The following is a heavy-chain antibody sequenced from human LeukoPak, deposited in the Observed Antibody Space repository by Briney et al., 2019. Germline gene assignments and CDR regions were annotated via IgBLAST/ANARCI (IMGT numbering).Heavy chain of an antibody. CDR2: INSDGSST. V-gene: IGHV3-74*01. CDR1: GFTFSSYW. Sequence: GGSLRLSCAASGFTFSSYWMHWVRQAPGKGLVWVSRINSDGSSTSYADSVKGRFTISRDNAKNSLYLQMNSLRAEDTAVYYCARDSSGWYGGGDYWGQGTLVTVSS. J-gene: IGHJ4*02. CDR3: ARDSSGWYGGGDY. D-gene: IGHD6-19*01.